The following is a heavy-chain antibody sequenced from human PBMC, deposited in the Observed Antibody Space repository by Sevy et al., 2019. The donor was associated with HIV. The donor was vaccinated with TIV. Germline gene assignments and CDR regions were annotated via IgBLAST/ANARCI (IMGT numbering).Heavy chain of an antibody. CDR1: GGSISSYY. CDR3: GRAGGCTDWGVDV. Sequence: SESLSLTCTVSGGSISSYYWSWIRQTPGKGLEWIGYVDYSGSTNAHPSLKSRVTISVVTSNYQLSLKMKSVTAADTAVYYCGRAGGCTDWGVDVWGQGTTVTVSS. V-gene: IGHV4-59*01. CDR2: VDYSGST. D-gene: IGHD7-27*01. J-gene: IGHJ6*02.